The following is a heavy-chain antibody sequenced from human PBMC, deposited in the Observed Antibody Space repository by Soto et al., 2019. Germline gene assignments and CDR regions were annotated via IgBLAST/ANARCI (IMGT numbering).Heavy chain of an antibody. V-gene: IGHV3-23*01. Sequence: VGSLRLSCADSGVTFNSYARSWVRQAPGKGLEWVSAISGSGGSTYYADSVKGRFTIPRDNSMNTLYLQMKSLRAEDTAVYDCANKAYIVVVPAASNYGMDVWGQGTTVTV. CDR2: ISGSGGST. J-gene: IGHJ6*02. CDR1: GVTFNSYA. CDR3: ANKAYIVVVPAASNYGMDV. D-gene: IGHD2-2*01.